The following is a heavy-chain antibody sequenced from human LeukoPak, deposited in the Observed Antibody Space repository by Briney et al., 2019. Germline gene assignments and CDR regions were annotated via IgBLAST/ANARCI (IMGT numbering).Heavy chain of an antibody. CDR2: IPYDGSNK. D-gene: IGHD5-12*01. CDR3: AKDRTAGYDGLVDY. Sequence: GGSLRLSCAASGFTFSNYGMHWVRQAPGKGLEWVAVIPYDGSNKYYTDSVKGRFTISRDNSKNTLYLQMNSLRAEDTAVYYCAKDRTAGYDGLVDYWGQGTLVTVSS. CDR1: GFTFSNYG. V-gene: IGHV3-30*18. J-gene: IGHJ4*02.